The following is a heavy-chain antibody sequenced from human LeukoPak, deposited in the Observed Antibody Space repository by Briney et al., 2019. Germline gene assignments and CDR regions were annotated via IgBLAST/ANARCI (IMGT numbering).Heavy chain of an antibody. CDR3: ARAGVVVPAARWFDP. D-gene: IGHD2-2*01. Sequence: ASVKVSCKASGYTFTSYGISWVRQAPGQGLEWMVWISAYNGNTNYAQKLKGRDTMTTDTSTSTAYMELRSLRSDDTAVYYCARAGVVVPAARWFDPWGQGTLVTVSS. J-gene: IGHJ5*02. CDR2: ISAYNGNT. V-gene: IGHV1-18*01. CDR1: GYTFTSYG.